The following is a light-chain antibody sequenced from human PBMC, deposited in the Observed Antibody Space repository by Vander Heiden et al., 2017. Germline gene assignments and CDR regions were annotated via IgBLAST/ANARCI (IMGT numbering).Light chain of an antibody. CDR2: GNS. J-gene: IGLJ3*02. CDR3: QSYDSSLSGSV. V-gene: IGLV1-40*01. Sequence: QSVLTQPPSVSGAPGQRVTISCTGSSPNIGAGYDVHWYQQRPGTAPKPLIYGNSNRPSGVPDRFSGSKSGTSASLAITGLQAEDEADYYCQSYDSSLSGSVFGGGTKLTVL. CDR1: SPNIGAGYD.